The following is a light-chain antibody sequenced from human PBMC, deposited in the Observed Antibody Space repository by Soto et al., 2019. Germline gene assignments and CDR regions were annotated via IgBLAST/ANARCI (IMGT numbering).Light chain of an antibody. Sequence: PGERVTLSCRASQSVSSSYLTWYQQKPGQAPRLLIYGASTRATSIPARISGSGSGTDFTLTISSLQPEDFAVYYCQQDYTRFTFGPGTKVDSK. V-gene: IGKV3D-7*01. J-gene: IGKJ3*01. CDR3: QQDYTRFT. CDR1: QSVSSSY. CDR2: GAS.